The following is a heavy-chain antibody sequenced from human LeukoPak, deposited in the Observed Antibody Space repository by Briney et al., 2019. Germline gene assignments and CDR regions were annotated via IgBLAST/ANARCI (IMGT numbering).Heavy chain of an antibody. CDR1: GFTFSSYD. V-gene: IGHV3-13*01. Sequence: PGGSLRLSCAASGFTFSSYDMHWVRQATGKGLEWVSAIGTAGDTYYPGSVKGRFTISRENAKNSLYLQMNGLRAEDTAVYYCARRVGSGRFDYWGQGTLVTVSS. CDR3: ARRVGSGRFDY. J-gene: IGHJ4*02. D-gene: IGHD2-15*01. CDR2: IGTAGDT.